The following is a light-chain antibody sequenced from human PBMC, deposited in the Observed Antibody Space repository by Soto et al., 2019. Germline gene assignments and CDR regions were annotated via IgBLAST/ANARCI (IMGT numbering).Light chain of an antibody. V-gene: IGKV1-39*01. CDR2: AAS. CDR3: QESYSKPYT. J-gene: IGKJ2*01. CDR1: QSIINY. Sequence: DIQMTQSPSSLSASVGDRVTITCRASQSIINYLNWYQQKPGKAPKLLIYAASTLQSGVPSRFSGSGSGTVFTLTISSLQPEDSATYYCQESYSKPYTFGQRTKLEIK.